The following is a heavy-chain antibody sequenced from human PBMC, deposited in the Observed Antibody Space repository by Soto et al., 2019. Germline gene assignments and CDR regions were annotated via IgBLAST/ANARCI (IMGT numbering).Heavy chain of an antibody. J-gene: IGHJ2*01. CDR2: ITASNGNT. D-gene: IGHD5-18*01. V-gene: IGHV1-18*04. CDR1: GFTFSGFG. Sequence: QLQLVQSGTEVKNPGASVKVSCKASGFTFSGFGITWVRQAPGQGLEWMGWITASNGNTNYAQNFQGRVTMTTDTSTNTAYMELWRLKSDDTAVYYCARGFSYGSYWYFDLWGRGTLLTVSS. CDR3: ARGFSYGSYWYFDL.